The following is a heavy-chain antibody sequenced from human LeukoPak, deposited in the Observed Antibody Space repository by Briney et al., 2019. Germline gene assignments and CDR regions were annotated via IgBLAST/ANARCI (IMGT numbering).Heavy chain of an antibody. CDR2: ISYDGSNK. D-gene: IGHD2-2*01. V-gene: IGHV3-30-3*01. J-gene: IGHJ4*02. CDR1: GFTFSSYA. CDR3: AREVGLYQLLQRGYFDY. Sequence: GGSLRLSCAASGFTFSSYAMHWVRQAPGKGLEWVAVISYDGSNKYYADSVKGRFTISRDNSKNTLYLQMNSLRAEDTAVYYCAREVGLYQLLQRGYFDYWGQGTLVTVSS.